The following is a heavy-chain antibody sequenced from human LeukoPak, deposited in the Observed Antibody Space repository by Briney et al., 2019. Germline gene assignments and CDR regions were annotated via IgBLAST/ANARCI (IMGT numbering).Heavy chain of an antibody. CDR3: AKDSYYYDSSGLDAFDI. CDR2: ISGSGGST. V-gene: IGHV3-23*01. Sequence: GGSLRLSCAASGFTFSSYAMSWVRQAPGKGLEWVSAISGSGGSTYYADSVKGRFTISRDNSKSTLYLQMNSLRAEDTAVYYCAKDSYYYDSSGLDAFDIWGQGTMVTVSS. D-gene: IGHD3-22*01. CDR1: GFTFSSYA. J-gene: IGHJ3*02.